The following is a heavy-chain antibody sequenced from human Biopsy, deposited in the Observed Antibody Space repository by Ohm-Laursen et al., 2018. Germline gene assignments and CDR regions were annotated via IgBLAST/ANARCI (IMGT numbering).Heavy chain of an antibody. D-gene: IGHD6-6*01. V-gene: IGHV3-21*01. Sequence: SLRLSCAASGFSVSSYDVNWVRQAPGKGLEWISYISETSSHIYDADSVRGRFTVARGIAKNSLYLQLNSLRVEDTAVYYCARDSSRRARVGGMDVWGQGTTVTVSS. J-gene: IGHJ6*02. CDR1: GFSVSSYD. CDR3: ARDSSRRARVGGMDV. CDR2: ISETSSHI.